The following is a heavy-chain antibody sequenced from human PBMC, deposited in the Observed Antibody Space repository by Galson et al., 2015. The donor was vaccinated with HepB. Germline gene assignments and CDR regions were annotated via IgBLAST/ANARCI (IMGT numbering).Heavy chain of an antibody. Sequence: SLRLSCAASGFTFSSYWMSWVRQAPGKGLEWVANIKQDGSEKYYVDSVKGRFTISRDNAKNSLYLQMNSLRAEDTAVYYCARDWEPIYSSSWYYFDYWGQGTLVTVSS. CDR1: GFTFSSYW. J-gene: IGHJ4*02. CDR2: IKQDGSEK. D-gene: IGHD6-13*01. CDR3: ARDWEPIYSSSWYYFDY. V-gene: IGHV3-7*03.